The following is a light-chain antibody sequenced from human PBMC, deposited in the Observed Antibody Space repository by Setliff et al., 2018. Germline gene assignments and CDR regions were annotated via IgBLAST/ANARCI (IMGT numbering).Light chain of an antibody. V-gene: IGLV1-40*01. CDR2: GNN. CDR3: QSYDTSPSGAV. CDR1: SSNIGAGYD. J-gene: IGLJ2*01. Sequence: QSVLTQPPSVSGAPGQRVTTSCTGSSSNIGAGYDVHWYQQLPGTAPKLLIYGNNNRPSGVPDRFSGSKSGTSASLAITGLQAEDGADYYCQSYDTSPSGAVFGGGTKVTVL.